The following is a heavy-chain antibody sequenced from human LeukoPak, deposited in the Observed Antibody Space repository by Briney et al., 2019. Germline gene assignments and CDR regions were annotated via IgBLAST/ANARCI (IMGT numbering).Heavy chain of an antibody. Sequence: SVKVSCKASGGTFSSYAISWVRQAPGQGLEWMGGIIPIFGTANYAQKFQGRVTITADESTSTAYMELSSLRSEDTAVYYCARGFRSYDFWSGPYGGYFDYWAREPWSPSPQ. CDR3: ARGFRSYDFWSGPYGGYFDY. CDR1: GGTFSSYA. J-gene: IGHJ4*02. V-gene: IGHV1-69*01. D-gene: IGHD3-3*01. CDR2: IIPIFGTA.